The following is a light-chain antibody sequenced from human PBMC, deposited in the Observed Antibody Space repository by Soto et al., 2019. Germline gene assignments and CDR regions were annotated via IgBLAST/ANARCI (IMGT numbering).Light chain of an antibody. CDR1: SSDVGNYNY. J-gene: IGLJ3*02. V-gene: IGLV2-8*01. CDR3: SSYAGSNEV. CDR2: EVN. Sequence: QSALTQPPSASGSPGQSVTISCTGTSSDVGNYNYVSWYQQYPGKVPKLMIYEVNKRPSGVPDRFSGSKSGNTASLTVSGLQAEDEADYYCSSYAGSNEVFGGGTQLTVL.